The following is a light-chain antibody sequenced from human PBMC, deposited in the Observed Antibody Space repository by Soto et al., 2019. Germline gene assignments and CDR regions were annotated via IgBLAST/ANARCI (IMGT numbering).Light chain of an antibody. J-gene: IGKJ5*01. CDR2: DAS. Sequence: IVLTQSPATLSLSPGERATLSCRASETVAIYLAWYQQKPGQSPRLLIYDASHRATGVPARFSGSGSGTDFTLIISSLEPEDFATYYCQQFNNYPSITFGQGTRLEIK. CDR1: ETVAIY. V-gene: IGKV3-11*01. CDR3: QQFNNYPSIT.